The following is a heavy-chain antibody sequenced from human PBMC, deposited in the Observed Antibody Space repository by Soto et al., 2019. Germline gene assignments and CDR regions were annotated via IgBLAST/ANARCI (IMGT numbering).Heavy chain of an antibody. Sequence: PSETLSLTCTVSGDSISRGFYYWSWIRQHPGKGLEWIGNIYHTGSTDFNPSLKSRLTMSVDTSKNQFSLRLTSVTAADTAVYYCARDLWVEPELYYYGMDVWGQGTTVTVSS. J-gene: IGHJ6*02. CDR2: IYHTGST. CDR1: GDSISRGFYY. CDR3: ARDLWVEPELYYYGMDV. V-gene: IGHV4-30-4*01. D-gene: IGHD1-1*01.